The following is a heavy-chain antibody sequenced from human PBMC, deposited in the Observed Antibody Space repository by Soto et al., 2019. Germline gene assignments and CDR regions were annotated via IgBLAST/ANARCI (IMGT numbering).Heavy chain of an antibody. V-gene: IGHV4-30-2*01. CDR1: GGSISSGGYS. J-gene: IGHJ4*02. D-gene: IGHD3-10*01. CDR3: ARDYYGSGAPVYFDY. Sequence: PSETLSLTCAVSGGSISSGGYSWSWIRQPPGKGLEWIGYIYHSGSTYYNPSLKSRVTISVDRSKNQFSLKLSSVTAADTAVYYCARDYYGSGAPVYFDYWGQGTLVTVSS. CDR2: IYHSGST.